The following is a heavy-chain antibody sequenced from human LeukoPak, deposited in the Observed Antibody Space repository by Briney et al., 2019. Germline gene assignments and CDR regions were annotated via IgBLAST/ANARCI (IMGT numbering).Heavy chain of an antibody. CDR1: GFTFSSYA. V-gene: IGHV3-30-3*01. Sequence: PGGSLRLSCAASGFTFSSYAMHWVRQAPGKGLEWVAVISYDGSNKYYADSVKGRFTISRDNSKNTLYLQMNSLRAEDTAVYYCARGLVFYAFDIWGQGTMVTVSS. D-gene: IGHD2-21*01. J-gene: IGHJ3*02. CDR2: ISYDGSNK. CDR3: ARGLVFYAFDI.